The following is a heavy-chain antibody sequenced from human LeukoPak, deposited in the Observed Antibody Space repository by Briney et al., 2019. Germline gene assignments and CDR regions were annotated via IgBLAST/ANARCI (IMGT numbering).Heavy chain of an antibody. CDR1: GGSISSYY. V-gene: IGHV4-4*09. CDR2: IYTSGST. D-gene: IGHD3-22*01. CDR3: ARGYYDSSGYWHYYYYYMDV. J-gene: IGHJ6*03. Sequence: PSETLSLTCTVSGGSISSYYWSWIRQPPGKGLEWIGYIYTSGSTNYNPSLKSRVTISVDTSKNQFSLKLSSVTAADTAVYYCARGYYDSSGYWHYYYYYMDVWGKGTTVTFSS.